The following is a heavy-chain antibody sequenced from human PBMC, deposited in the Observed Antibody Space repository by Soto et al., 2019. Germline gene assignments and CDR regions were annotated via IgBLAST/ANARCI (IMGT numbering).Heavy chain of an antibody. D-gene: IGHD6-19*01. J-gene: IGHJ4*02. Sequence: QVQLVQSGAEVKKPGASVKVSCKASGYTFITYAISGVRQAPGQGLEWMGWINTFNGNTKYAQTFQGRVTMTTEASASTAFMDQRSLRSDDKDMCYCARPVASGWESGFDYWGQGTLVTVSS. CDR2: INTFNGNT. CDR1: GYTFITYA. V-gene: IGHV1-18*01. CDR3: ARPVASGWESGFDY.